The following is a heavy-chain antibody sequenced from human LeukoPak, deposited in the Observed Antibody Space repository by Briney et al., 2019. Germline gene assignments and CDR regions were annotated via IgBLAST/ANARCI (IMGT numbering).Heavy chain of an antibody. J-gene: IGHJ4*02. CDR3: ARDRLRFVY. V-gene: IGHV4-59*01. CDR2: IYYSGNT. Sequence: NPSETLSLTCTVSGGSISYYYWSWIRQPPGKGLEWIGYIYYSGNTNYNPSLKSRVTISVDTSKNQFSLKLSSVTAADTAVYYCARDRLRFVYWGQGTLVTASS. CDR1: GGSISYYY.